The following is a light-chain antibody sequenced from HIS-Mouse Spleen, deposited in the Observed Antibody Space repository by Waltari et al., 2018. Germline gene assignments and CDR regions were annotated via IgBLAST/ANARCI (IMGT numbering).Light chain of an antibody. CDR2: RNN. J-gene: IGLJ2*01. V-gene: IGLV1-47*01. Sequence: QSVLTQPPSASGTPGQRVTIPWSGSSSNIGSNYVSWYQQLPGTAPKLLIYRNNQRPSGFPDRFSGSKSGTSASLAISGLRSEDEADYYCAAWDDSLSGVFGGGTKLTVL. CDR1: SSNIGSNY. CDR3: AAWDDSLSGV.